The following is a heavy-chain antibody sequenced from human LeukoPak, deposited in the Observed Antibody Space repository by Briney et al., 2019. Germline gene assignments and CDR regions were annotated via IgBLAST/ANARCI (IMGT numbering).Heavy chain of an antibody. CDR3: AKTRGYSGYGHFDY. Sequence: PGGSLRLSCAASGFTFSSYAMSWVRQAPGKELEWVSAISGSGGSTYYADSVKGRFTISRDNSKNTLYLQMNSLRAEDTAVYYCAKTRGYSGYGHFDYWGQGTLVTVSS. CDR1: GFTFSSYA. D-gene: IGHD5-12*01. J-gene: IGHJ4*02. CDR2: ISGSGGST. V-gene: IGHV3-23*01.